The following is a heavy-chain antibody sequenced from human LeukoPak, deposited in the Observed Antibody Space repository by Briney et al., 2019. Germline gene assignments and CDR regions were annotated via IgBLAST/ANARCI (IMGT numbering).Heavy chain of an antibody. CDR3: AKDTSSGWYNYFDY. D-gene: IGHD6-19*01. CDR1: GFTVSSNY. Sequence: PGGSLRLSCAASGFTVSSNYMSWVRQAPGKGLEWVSVIYSGGSTYYADSVKGRFTISRDNSKNTLYLQMNSLRAEDTAVYYCAKDTSSGWYNYFDYWGQGTLVTVSS. J-gene: IGHJ4*02. CDR2: IYSGGST. V-gene: IGHV3-53*01.